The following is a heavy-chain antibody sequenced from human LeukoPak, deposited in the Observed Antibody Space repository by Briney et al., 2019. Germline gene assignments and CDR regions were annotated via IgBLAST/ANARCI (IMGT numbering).Heavy chain of an antibody. J-gene: IGHJ5*02. Sequence: PGGSLRLSCAASGFTFSDYYMSWIRQAPGKGLEWVSYISSSGSTIYYADSVKGRFTISRDNAKNSLYLQMNSLRAEDTAVYYCARYCSGGSCYRWFDPWGQGTLVTVSS. CDR1: GFTFSDYY. V-gene: IGHV3-11*04. CDR2: ISSSGSTI. D-gene: IGHD2-15*01. CDR3: ARYCSGGSCYRWFDP.